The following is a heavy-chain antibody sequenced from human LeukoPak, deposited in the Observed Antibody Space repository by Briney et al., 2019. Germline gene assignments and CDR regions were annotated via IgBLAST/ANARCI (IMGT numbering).Heavy chain of an antibody. CDR2: IWYDGSNK. J-gene: IGHJ3*02. D-gene: IGHD6-13*01. CDR1: GFSVSKNY. Sequence: GGSLRLSCAASGFSVSKNYMSWVRQAPGKGLEWVAVIWYDGSNKYYADSVKGRFTISRDNSKNTLYLQMNSLRAEDTAVYYCAKVRYSSSWGLDAFDIWGQGTMVTVSS. CDR3: AKVRYSSSWGLDAFDI. V-gene: IGHV3-33*06.